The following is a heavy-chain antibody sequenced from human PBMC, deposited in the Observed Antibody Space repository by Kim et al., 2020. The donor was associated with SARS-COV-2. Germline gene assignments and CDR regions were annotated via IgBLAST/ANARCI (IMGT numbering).Heavy chain of an antibody. CDR1: GGSISSGGYY. V-gene: IGHV4-31*03. J-gene: IGHJ6*02. CDR3: ARDYSSSWYPVYYYGMDV. CDR2: IYYSGNT. D-gene: IGHD6-13*01. Sequence: SETLSLTCTVSGGSISSGGYYWSWIRQHPGKGLEWIGYIYYSGNTYYNPSLKSRVTISVDTSKNQFSLKLSSVTAADTAVYYCARDYSSSWYPVYYYGMDVWGQGTTVTVSS.